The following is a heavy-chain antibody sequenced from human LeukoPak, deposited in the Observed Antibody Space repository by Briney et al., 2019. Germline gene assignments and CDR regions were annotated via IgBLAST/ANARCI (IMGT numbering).Heavy chain of an antibody. CDR2: IYYSGST. D-gene: IGHD3-10*01. J-gene: IGHJ4*02. V-gene: IGHV4-39*02. Sequence: PSETLSLTCTVSGGSISSSSYYWGWIRQPPGKGLEWIGSIYYSGSTYYNPSLKSRVTISVDTSKNHFSLKLSSVTAADTAVYYCASRPMVRGVLDYWGQGTLVTVSS. CDR1: GGSISSSSYY. CDR3: ASRPMVRGVLDY.